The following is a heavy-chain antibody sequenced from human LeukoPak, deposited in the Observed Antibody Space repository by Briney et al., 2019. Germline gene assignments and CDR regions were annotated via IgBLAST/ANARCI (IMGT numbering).Heavy chain of an antibody. J-gene: IGHJ5*02. V-gene: IGHV3-23*01. CDR1: GFTFSSFG. CDR3: VKRGVDP. CDR2: IGGSGADT. Sequence: GGSLRLSCSASGFTFSSFGMIWVRQAPGKGLEWVSGIGGSGADTVYADAVKGRFTISRDNSKNTLFLQMSSLRAEDTAIYYCVKRGVDPWGQGTLVAASA.